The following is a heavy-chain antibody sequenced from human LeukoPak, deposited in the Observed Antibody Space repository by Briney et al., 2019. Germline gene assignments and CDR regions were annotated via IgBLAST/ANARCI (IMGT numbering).Heavy chain of an antibody. D-gene: IGHD3-9*01. CDR3: AKDYGYYDILTGYYYYGMDV. V-gene: IGHV3-9*01. Sequence: GGSLRLSYAASGFTFDDYAMHWVRQAPGKGLEWVSGISWNSGSIGYADSVKGRFTISRDNAKNSLYLQMNSLRAEDTALYYCAKDYGYYDILTGYYYYGMDVWGQGTTVTVSS. J-gene: IGHJ6*02. CDR1: GFTFDDYA. CDR2: ISWNSGSI.